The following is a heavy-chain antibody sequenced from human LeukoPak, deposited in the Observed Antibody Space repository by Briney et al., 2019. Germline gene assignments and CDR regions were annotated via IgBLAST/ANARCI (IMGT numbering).Heavy chain of an antibody. J-gene: IGHJ3*02. Sequence: SETLSLTCTVSGDSISSGDYYYSWIRQPPGKGLEWIGSIYYSGSTYYNPSLKSRVTISVDTSKNQFSLKLSSVTAADTAVYYCARWGSTLDAFDIWGQGTMVTVSS. V-gene: IGHV4-39*07. CDR3: ARWGSTLDAFDI. CDR1: GDSISSGDYY. D-gene: IGHD2-2*01. CDR2: IYYSGST.